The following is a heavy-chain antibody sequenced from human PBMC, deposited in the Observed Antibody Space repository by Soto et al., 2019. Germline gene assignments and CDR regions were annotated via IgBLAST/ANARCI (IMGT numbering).Heavy chain of an antibody. J-gene: IGHJ4*02. CDR1: GGSISSSSYY. Sequence: SETLSLTCTVSGGSISSSSYYWGWIRQPPGKGLEWIGSIYYSGSTYYNPSLKSRVTISVDTSKNQFSLKLSSVTAADTAVYYCALQGLTMIEVPGGFDYWGQETQVTVSS. D-gene: IGHD3-22*01. V-gene: IGHV4-39*01. CDR2: IYYSGST. CDR3: ALQGLTMIEVPGGFDY.